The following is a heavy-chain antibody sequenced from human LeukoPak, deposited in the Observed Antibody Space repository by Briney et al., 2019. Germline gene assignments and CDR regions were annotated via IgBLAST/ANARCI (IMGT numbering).Heavy chain of an antibody. Sequence: SETLSLTCTVSGDSVASGTSYWTWIRQPAGKGLEWMGRVYHSGSTDYNPSVKSRLSISIDTSKNQFSLDLTSITAADTAVYYCARVFWQSGGYFDYWGQGILVTVSS. V-gene: IGHV4-61*10. CDR1: GDSVASGTSY. CDR2: VYHSGST. CDR3: ARVFWQSGGYFDY. J-gene: IGHJ4*02. D-gene: IGHD2-15*01.